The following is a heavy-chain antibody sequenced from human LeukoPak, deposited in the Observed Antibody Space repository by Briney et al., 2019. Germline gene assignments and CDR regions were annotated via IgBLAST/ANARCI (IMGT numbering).Heavy chain of an antibody. J-gene: IGHJ6*02. CDR1: GGSISSGGYS. CDR3: ARARMTTVTTAAMGYYYYYYGMDV. D-gene: IGHD4-17*01. CDR2: INHSGST. V-gene: IGHV4-34*01. Sequence: SETLSLTCAVSGGSISSGGYSWSWIRQPPGKGLEWIGEINHSGSTNYNPSLKSRVTISVDTSKNQFSLKLSSVTAADTAVYYCARARMTTVTTAAMGYYYYYYGMDVWGQGTTVTVSS.